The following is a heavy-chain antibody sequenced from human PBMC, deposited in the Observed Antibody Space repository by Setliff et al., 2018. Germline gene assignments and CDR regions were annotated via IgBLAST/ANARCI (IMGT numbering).Heavy chain of an antibody. CDR3: VKDVVGYSSTWPKRDYFDY. CDR1: GFTFNTYA. Sequence: PGGSLRLSCAVSGFTFNTYAMSWVRQPPGKGLEWVSRISDTALGIYYADSVRGRFTISRDNSKKTLYLQMNSLRAEDTAVYYCVKDVVGYSSTWPKRDYFDYWGQGTLVTVSS. V-gene: IGHV3-23*01. CDR2: ISDTALGI. J-gene: IGHJ4*02. D-gene: IGHD6-13*01.